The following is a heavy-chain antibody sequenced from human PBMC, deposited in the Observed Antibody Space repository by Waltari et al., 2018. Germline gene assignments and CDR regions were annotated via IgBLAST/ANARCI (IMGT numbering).Heavy chain of an antibody. CDR1: GYTFTGYY. CDR3: AREREVVTTYYYYGMDV. Sequence: QVQLVQSGAEVKKPGASVKVSCKASGYTFTGYYMHWVRQAPGQGLEWMGRINPNSGGTNYAQKFQGRVTMTRDTSISTAYMELSRLRSDDTAVYYCAREREVVTTYYYYGMDVWGQGTTVTVSS. CDR2: INPNSGGT. D-gene: IGHD2-15*01. V-gene: IGHV1-2*06. J-gene: IGHJ6*02.